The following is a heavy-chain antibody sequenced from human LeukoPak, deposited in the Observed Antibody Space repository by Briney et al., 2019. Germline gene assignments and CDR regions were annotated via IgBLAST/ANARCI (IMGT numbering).Heavy chain of an antibody. CDR2: IYPGDSDT. Sequence: RGASLKISCKGSGYSFTSYWIGWVRPLPGKGLEWMGIIYPGDSDTRYSPSFQGQVTISADKSISTAYLQWSSLKASDTAMYYCASTVTTDYYYYGMDVWGQGTTVTVSS. CDR1: GYSFTSYW. D-gene: IGHD4-17*01. V-gene: IGHV5-51*01. J-gene: IGHJ6*02. CDR3: ASTVTTDYYYYGMDV.